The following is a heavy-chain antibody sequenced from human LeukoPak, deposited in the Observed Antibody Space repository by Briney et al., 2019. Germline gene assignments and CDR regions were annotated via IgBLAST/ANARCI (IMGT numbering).Heavy chain of an antibody. D-gene: IGHD4-17*01. CDR1: GYTLTELS. CDR3: ATLTVTTFYYYYMDV. V-gene: IGHV1-24*01. Sequence: ASVKVSCKASGYTLTELSMHWVRQAPGKGLEWMGGFDPEDGETIYAQKFQGRVTMTEDTSTDTAYMELSSLRSEDTAVYYCATLTVTTFYYYYMDVWGKGTTVTVSS. CDR2: FDPEDGET. J-gene: IGHJ6*03.